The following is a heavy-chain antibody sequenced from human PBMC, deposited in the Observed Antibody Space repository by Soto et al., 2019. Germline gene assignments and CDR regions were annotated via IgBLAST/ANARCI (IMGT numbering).Heavy chain of an antibody. CDR1: GGSFSDYY. Sequence: SETLSLTCAMYGGSFSDYYWSWVRQPPGKGLEWIGEINHGGNSNYNPSLKSRVTISVDTSNNQFSLKLTSVTAADTGVYYCAGREFSTSSFYYYYYAMDVWGQGTTVTVSS. J-gene: IGHJ6*02. CDR2: INHGGNS. CDR3: AGREFSTSSFYYYYYAMDV. D-gene: IGHD6-6*01. V-gene: IGHV4-34*01.